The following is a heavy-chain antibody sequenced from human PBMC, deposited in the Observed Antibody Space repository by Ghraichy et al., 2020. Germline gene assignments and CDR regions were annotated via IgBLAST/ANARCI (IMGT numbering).Heavy chain of an antibody. CDR2: IYSSGST. CDR1: GGSISSGNYY. V-gene: IGHV4-39*01. Sequence: SETLSLTCTVSGGSISSGNYYWGWIRQPPGKGLEWIGSIYSSGSTYYNPSLKSRVTISVDTSNNQFSLKLSSVTAADTAVYYCARHTLGYGSGSYYRFDLWGHGTLVTVSS. J-gene: IGHJ4*01. D-gene: IGHD3-10*01. CDR3: ARHTLGYGSGSYYRFDL.